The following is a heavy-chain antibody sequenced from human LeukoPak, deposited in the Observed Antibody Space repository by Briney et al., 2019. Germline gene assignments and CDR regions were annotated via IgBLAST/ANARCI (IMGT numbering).Heavy chain of an antibody. Sequence: GASVKVSCKASGYTFTSYGISWVRQAPGQGLEWMGWISAYNGNTNYAQKLQGRVTMTTDTSTSTAYMELRSLRSDDTAVYYCARLYCSGDSCSNPFDYWGQGTLATVSS. V-gene: IGHV1-18*01. J-gene: IGHJ4*02. CDR1: GYTFTSYG. CDR3: ARLYCSGDSCSNPFDY. CDR2: ISAYNGNT. D-gene: IGHD2-15*01.